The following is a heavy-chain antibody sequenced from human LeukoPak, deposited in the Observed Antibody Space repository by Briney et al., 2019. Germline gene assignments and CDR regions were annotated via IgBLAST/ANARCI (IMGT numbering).Heavy chain of an antibody. D-gene: IGHD6-19*01. J-gene: IGHJ4*02. Sequence: ASVKVSCKASGYTFIAYYMHWVRQAPGQGLEWMGWINPNSGGTNYAQKFQGRVTMTRDTSISTAYMELSRLRSDDTAVYYCARDRKTDEDSSGWYDYWGQGTLVTVSS. CDR1: GYTFIAYY. CDR3: ARDRKTDEDSSGWYDY. V-gene: IGHV1-2*02. CDR2: INPNSGGT.